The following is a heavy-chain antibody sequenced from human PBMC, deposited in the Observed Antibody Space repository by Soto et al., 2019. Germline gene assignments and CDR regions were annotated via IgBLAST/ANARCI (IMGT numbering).Heavy chain of an antibody. V-gene: IGHV1-18*01. CDR2: ISAYNGNT. D-gene: IGHD7-27*01. Sequence: QVQLVQSGAEVKKPGASVKVSCKASGHTFTSYGISWVRQAPGQGLEWMGWISAYNGNTNYAQKLQGRVTMTTDTSTSTAYMELRSLRSNDTAVYYCARYLDPNWGYSYYYGMDVWGQGTTVTVSS. J-gene: IGHJ6*02. CDR1: GHTFTSYG. CDR3: ARYLDPNWGYSYYYGMDV.